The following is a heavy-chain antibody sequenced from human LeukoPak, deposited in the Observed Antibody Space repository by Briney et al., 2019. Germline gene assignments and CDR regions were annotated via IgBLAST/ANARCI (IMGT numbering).Heavy chain of an antibody. CDR3: ARIEYSSSDCYYYYMDV. V-gene: IGHV1-18*01. Sequence: ATVKVSCKASGYTFTSYGISWVRQAPGQGLEWMGWISAYNGNTNNAQKLQGRVTMTTDTSTSTAYMELRSLRSDDTAVYYCARIEYSSSDCYYYYMDVWGKGTTVTVSS. CDR2: ISAYNGNT. J-gene: IGHJ6*03. D-gene: IGHD6-6*01. CDR1: GYTFTSYG.